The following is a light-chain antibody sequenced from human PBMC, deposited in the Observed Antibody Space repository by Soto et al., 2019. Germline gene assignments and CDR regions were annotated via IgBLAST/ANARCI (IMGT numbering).Light chain of an antibody. Sequence: EIVLTQSPATLSLSPGERATLSCRASQSVSSYLAWYQQKPGQAPRLLIYDASNRATGVPTRFSGSGSGTDFTLTIGTVEPECLEVYYCQKRSNWPPGTFG. CDR1: QSVSSY. J-gene: IGKJ3*01. V-gene: IGKV3-11*01. CDR3: QKRSNWPPGT. CDR2: DAS.